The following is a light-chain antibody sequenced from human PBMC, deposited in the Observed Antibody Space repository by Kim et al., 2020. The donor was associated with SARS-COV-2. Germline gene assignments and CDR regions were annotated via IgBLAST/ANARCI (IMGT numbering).Light chain of an antibody. J-gene: IGLJ3*02. CDR2: DTS. CDR1: TGAFTSGHY. CDR3: MLFYSGAWV. V-gene: IGLV7-46*01. Sequence: PAGTVIISCGSSTGAFTSGHYSYWFQQKPGQVPRALIYDTSDKQSWTPARFSGSLLGGKAALTLSGAQPEDEADYYCMLFYSGAWVFGGGTQLTVL.